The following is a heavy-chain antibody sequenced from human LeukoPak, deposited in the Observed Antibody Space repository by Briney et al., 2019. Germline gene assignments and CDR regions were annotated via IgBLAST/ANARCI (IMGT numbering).Heavy chain of an antibody. CDR1: GFTFSSHD. CDR3: ARRYCSNGACFGFTLDY. CDR2: ISGSGDDT. Sequence: GGSLRLSCAASGFTFSSHDLRGVRQAPGGGLDWVSGISGSGDDTYYPDSVKGRFTISRDNSKNTLYLEMTSLRAEDTAMYYCARRYCSNGACFGFTLDYWGQGTLVTVSS. D-gene: IGHD2-8*01. J-gene: IGHJ4*02. V-gene: IGHV3-23*01.